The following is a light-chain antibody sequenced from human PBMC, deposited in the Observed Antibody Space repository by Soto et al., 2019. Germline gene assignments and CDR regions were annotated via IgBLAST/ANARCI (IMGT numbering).Light chain of an antibody. Sequence: DIQMTQSPSSLSASVGDRVTITCRASQGISNYLAWYQQKPGKVPKLLIYATSTLQSGVPSRFSGSGSGTDFPLTINGLQPEDVATYYCQKYNSAPPFTFGPGTKVNIK. CDR1: QGISNY. V-gene: IGKV1-27*01. CDR2: ATS. J-gene: IGKJ3*01. CDR3: QKYNSAPPFT.